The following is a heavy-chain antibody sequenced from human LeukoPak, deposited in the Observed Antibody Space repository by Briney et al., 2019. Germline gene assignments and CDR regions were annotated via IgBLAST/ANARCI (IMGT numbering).Heavy chain of an antibody. D-gene: IGHD3-16*01. Sequence: ASVKVSCKASGYTFTNYGSNWLRQAPGQGLEGMGWSSAYNGNTNYAQRLQGRVTMTTDTSTSTAYMELRSLRSDDTAVYYCARDSLGSMEYWGQGTLVTVSS. CDR2: SSAYNGNT. CDR3: ARDSLGSMEY. V-gene: IGHV1-18*01. CDR1: GYTFTNYG. J-gene: IGHJ4*02.